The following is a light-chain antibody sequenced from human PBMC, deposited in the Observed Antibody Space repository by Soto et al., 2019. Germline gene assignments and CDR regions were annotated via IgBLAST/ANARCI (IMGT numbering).Light chain of an antibody. V-gene: IGKV1-5*01. CDR1: QSISNR. J-gene: IGKJ1*01. CDR3: QHYGGMWT. Sequence: DIQMTQSPSTLSGSVGDRVTITCRASQSISNRLAWYQQIPGKAPKVLIYDASSLESGVPSRFSGSGSGTEFILTISSLQPDDFATYWCQHYGGMWTFGQGTKVDIK. CDR2: DAS.